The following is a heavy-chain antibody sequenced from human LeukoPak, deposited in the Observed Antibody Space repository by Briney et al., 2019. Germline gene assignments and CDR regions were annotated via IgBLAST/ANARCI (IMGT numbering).Heavy chain of an antibody. D-gene: IGHD2-8*01. CDR1: GFTFSSYA. J-gene: IGHJ4*02. CDR2: ISYDGSNK. Sequence: GGSLRLSCAASGFTFSSYAMSWVRQAPGKGLEWVAVISYDGSNKYYADSVKGRFTISRDNSKNTLYLQMNSLRAEDTAVYYCAKATRSQGYCTNGVCYTLDYWGQGTLVTVSS. CDR3: AKATRSQGYCTNGVCYTLDY. V-gene: IGHV3-30*18.